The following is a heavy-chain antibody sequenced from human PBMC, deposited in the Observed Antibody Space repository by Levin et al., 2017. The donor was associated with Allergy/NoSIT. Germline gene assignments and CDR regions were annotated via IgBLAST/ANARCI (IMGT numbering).Heavy chain of an antibody. CDR1: GFTFSSYG. J-gene: IGHJ6*03. V-gene: IGHV3-30*18. CDR2: ISYDGSNK. CDR3: AKVSVAAAGTYYYYYMDV. Sequence: PGGSLRLSCAASGFTFSSYGMHWVRQAPGKGLEWVAVISYDGSNKYYADSVKGRFTISRDNSKNTLYLQMNSLRAEDTAVYYCAKVSVAAAGTYYYYYMDVWGKGTTVTVSS. D-gene: IGHD6-13*01.